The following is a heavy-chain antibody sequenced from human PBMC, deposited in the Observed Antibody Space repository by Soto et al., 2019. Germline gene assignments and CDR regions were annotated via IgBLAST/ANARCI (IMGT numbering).Heavy chain of an antibody. Sequence: GSLRLSCAAAGFTFRIYSMHWVRQSPGKGLEWVAVMWYDGTNKYYGESVKGRFTISRDNSENTLYLQMNSLRVEDTAVYYCARDATFGTKGGSFDIWGHGTLVTVSS. CDR3: ARDATFGTKGGSFDI. D-gene: IGHD3-16*01. CDR1: GFTFRIYS. J-gene: IGHJ3*02. V-gene: IGHV3-33*01. CDR2: MWYDGTNK.